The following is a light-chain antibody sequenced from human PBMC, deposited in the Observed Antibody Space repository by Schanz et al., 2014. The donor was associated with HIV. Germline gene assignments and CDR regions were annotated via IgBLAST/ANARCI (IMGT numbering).Light chain of an antibody. CDR2: DAS. CDR1: QSVSSSS. J-gene: IGKJ5*01. Sequence: EIVLTQSPGTLSLSPGERATLSCRASQSVSSSSLAWYRQARGQAPRLLIYDASNRATGIPARFSGSGSGTDFTLTISSLEPEDFAVYYCQQRSNWPTFGQGTRLEIK. CDR3: QQRSNWPT. V-gene: IGKV3-11*01.